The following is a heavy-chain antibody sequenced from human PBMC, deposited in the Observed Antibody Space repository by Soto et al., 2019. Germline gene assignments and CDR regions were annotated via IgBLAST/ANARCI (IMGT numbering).Heavy chain of an antibody. CDR2: INHSGST. CDR1: GLSFSGYY. D-gene: IGHD1-1*01. V-gene: IGHV4-34*01. J-gene: IGHJ6*04. Sequence: SETLSLTCAFYGLSFSGYYWSWIRQPPGKGLEWIGEINHSGSTNYNPSLKSRVTISVDTSKNQFSLKLSSVTAADTAVYYCARDHPAAQERRKAVDVWGKGTTVTVSS. CDR3: ARDHPAAQERRKAVDV.